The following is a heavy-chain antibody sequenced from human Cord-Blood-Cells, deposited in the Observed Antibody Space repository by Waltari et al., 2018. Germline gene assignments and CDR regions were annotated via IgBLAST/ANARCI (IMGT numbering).Heavy chain of an antibody. CDR3: ASPYYDFWSGYYQEAFDI. Sequence: QLQLQESGPGLVKPSETLSLTCTVSGGSISSSSYYWGWIRQPPGKGLEWIGSIYYSGSTYSSPSLKSRVTISVDTSKNQFSLKRSSVTAADTAVYYCASPYYDFWSGYYQEAFDIWGQGTMVTVSS. D-gene: IGHD3-3*01. J-gene: IGHJ3*02. CDR1: GGSISSSSYY. V-gene: IGHV4-39*01. CDR2: IYYSGST.